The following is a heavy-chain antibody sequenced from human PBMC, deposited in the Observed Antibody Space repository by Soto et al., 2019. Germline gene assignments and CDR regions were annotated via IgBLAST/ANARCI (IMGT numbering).Heavy chain of an antibody. CDR1: GFTFSYYG. D-gene: IGHD3-10*01. CDR2: IWYDGSNK. J-gene: IGHJ4*02. Sequence: PGGSLRLSCTVSGFTFSYYGMHWVRQAPGKGPEWVAVIWYDGSNKYYADSVKGRFTISRDNSKNTVYLQMNSLRAEDTAVYYCVSHYYGSGSFGPFDYWGQGTLVTVSS. CDR3: VSHYYGSGSFGPFDY. V-gene: IGHV3-33*03.